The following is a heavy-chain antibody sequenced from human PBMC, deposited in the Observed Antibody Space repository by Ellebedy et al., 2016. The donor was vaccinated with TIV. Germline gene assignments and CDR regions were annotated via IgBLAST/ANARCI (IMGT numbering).Heavy chain of an antibody. CDR1: GFTFRNYA. CDR2: ISGGGDNT. Sequence: GESLKISXAASGFTFRNYAMNWVRQAPGKGLEWVSGISGGGDNTYYAESVKGRLTISRDNSRNTVDLQMNSLRAEDTAVYYCAKGTDVLRFLEWFSDWGQGTRVSVSS. V-gene: IGHV3-23*01. J-gene: IGHJ4*02. D-gene: IGHD3-3*01. CDR3: AKGTDVLRFLEWFSD.